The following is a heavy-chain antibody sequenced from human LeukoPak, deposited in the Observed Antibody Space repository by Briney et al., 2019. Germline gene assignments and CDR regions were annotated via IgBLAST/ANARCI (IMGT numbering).Heavy chain of an antibody. D-gene: IGHD1-26*01. CDR2: INGDESST. Sequence: GGSLRLSCAASAFTFNTYWMHWVRQVPGRGLEWVSRINGDESSTNYADSVEGRFTISRDNAKDTLYLHMNSLTAEDTAVYYCARGAKWAYYFDYWGQGTLVTVSS. V-gene: IGHV3-74*01. J-gene: IGHJ4*02. CDR3: ARGAKWAYYFDY. CDR1: AFTFNTYW.